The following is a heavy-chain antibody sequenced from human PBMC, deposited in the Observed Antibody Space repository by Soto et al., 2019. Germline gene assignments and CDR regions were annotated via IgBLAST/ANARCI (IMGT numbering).Heavy chain of an antibody. V-gene: IGHV3-53*01. Sequence: EVQLVESGGGLIQPGGSLRLSCAASGFSVSSNYMNWVRQAPGKGLEWVSVMYSGGSTYYADSVKGRFTISRDNSKNTLYLQMNSLRAEDTAVYYGARQVGITARYFDYWGQGTLVTVSS. J-gene: IGHJ4*02. CDR3: ARQVGITARYFDY. CDR1: GFSVSSNY. D-gene: IGHD6-6*01. CDR2: MYSGGST.